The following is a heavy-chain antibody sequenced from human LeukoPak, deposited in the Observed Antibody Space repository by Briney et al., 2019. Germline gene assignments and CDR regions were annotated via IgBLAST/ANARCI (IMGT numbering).Heavy chain of an antibody. CDR3: AAGFYDILTGYQSGHAFDI. CDR2: IYYSGST. J-gene: IGHJ3*02. CDR1: GGSISSGGYY. V-gene: IGHV4-31*03. Sequence: PSETLSLTCTVSGGSISSGGYYWSWIRQHPGKGLEWIGYIYYSGSTYYNPSLKSRVTISVDTSKNQFSLKLSSVTAADTAVYYCAAGFYDILTGYQSGHAFDIWGQGTMVTVSS. D-gene: IGHD3-9*01.